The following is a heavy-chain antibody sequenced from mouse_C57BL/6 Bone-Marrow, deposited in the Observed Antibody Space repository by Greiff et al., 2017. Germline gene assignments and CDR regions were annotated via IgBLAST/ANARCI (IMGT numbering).Heavy chain of an antibody. D-gene: IGHD2-4*01. CDR2: IDPEDGET. CDR3: ARYYDYDLAWFAY. V-gene: IGHV14-2*01. J-gene: IGHJ3*01. Sequence: VHVKQSGAELVKPGASVKLSCTASGFNIKDYYMHWVKQRTEQGLEWIGRIDPEDGETKYAPKFQGKATITADTSSNTAYLQLSSLTSEDTAVYYCARYYDYDLAWFAYWGQGTLVTVSA. CDR1: GFNIKDYY.